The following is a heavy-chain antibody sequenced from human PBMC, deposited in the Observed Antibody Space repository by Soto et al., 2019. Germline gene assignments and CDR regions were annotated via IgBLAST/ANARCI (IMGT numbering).Heavy chain of an antibody. V-gene: IGHV1-8*02. D-gene: IGHD3-10*01. CDR3: TRAYGAETFDF. J-gene: IGHJ5*01. CDR1: GYTFDNYD. CDR2: MNPNSGNT. Sequence: ASVKVSCKASGYTFDNYDIHWVRQAPGHGLEWMGWMNPNSGNTGYAQNFRGRVTMTQNTAIGTAYMELSSLRSDDTATYYCTRAYGAETFDFWGQGTRVTVSS.